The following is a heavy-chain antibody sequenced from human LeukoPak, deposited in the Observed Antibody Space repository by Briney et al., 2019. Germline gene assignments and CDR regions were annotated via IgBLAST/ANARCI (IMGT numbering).Heavy chain of an antibody. CDR1: GFTFSIYSM. CDR3: ARDLGTAGRPNDN. J-gene: IGHJ4*02. V-gene: IGHV4-4*01. D-gene: IGHD2-21*02. CDR2: MYHSGST. Sequence: GSLRLSCTASGFTFSIYSMNWVRQPPGKGLEWIGEMYHSGSTNYNPSLKSRVTISVDKSRNQFSLKLSSVTAADTAVYFCARDLGTAGRPNDNWGQGTLVTVSS.